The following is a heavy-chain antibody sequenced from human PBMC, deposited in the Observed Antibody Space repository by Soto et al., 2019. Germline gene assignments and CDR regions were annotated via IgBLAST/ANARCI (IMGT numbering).Heavy chain of an antibody. J-gene: IGHJ4*02. V-gene: IGHV1-18*04. Sequence: RASVKVSCKASGYNFMPYSVNWVRQAPGQGLEWMGWISPWKGNTNYAQSFQGRVTMTTDTSTSTAYMELRSLTSDDTAVYYCARDLDPSGSYYTDYWGPGTLVTVSS. D-gene: IGHD3-10*01. CDR3: ARDLDPSGSYYTDY. CDR2: ISPWKGNT. CDR1: GYNFMPYS.